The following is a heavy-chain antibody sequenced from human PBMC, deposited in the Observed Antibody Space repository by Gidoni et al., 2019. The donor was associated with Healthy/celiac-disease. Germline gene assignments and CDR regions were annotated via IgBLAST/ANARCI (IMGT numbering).Heavy chain of an antibody. Sequence: VQLVQSGAEVNKPGESLRISCKGSGYSFTSYWISWARQLPGKGLEWMGRIDPSDAYTNYSPSFQGHVTISADKSISTAYLQWSSLKASDTAMYYCATSPPARVGIAAAGSYYYYYGMDVWGQGTTVTVSS. J-gene: IGHJ6*02. CDR2: IDPSDAYT. V-gene: IGHV5-10-1*03. D-gene: IGHD6-13*01. CDR1: GYSFTSYW. CDR3: ATSPPARVGIAAAGSYYYYYGMDV.